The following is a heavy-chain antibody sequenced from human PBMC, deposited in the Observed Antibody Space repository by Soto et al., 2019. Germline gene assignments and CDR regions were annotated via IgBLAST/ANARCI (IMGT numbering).Heavy chain of an antibody. D-gene: IGHD5-12*01. Sequence: QVQLVESGGAVVQPGMSLRLSCAASGFTFSSYAMHWVRQAPGKGLEWVAVVWYGENNKYYADSVKGRFTISRDNSKETLFLQMNSLRADDTAVYYCARNLVIVATTNFDYWGQGTLVTVSS. J-gene: IGHJ4*02. CDR1: GFTFSSYA. CDR2: VWYGENNK. CDR3: ARNLVIVATTNFDY. V-gene: IGHV3-33*01.